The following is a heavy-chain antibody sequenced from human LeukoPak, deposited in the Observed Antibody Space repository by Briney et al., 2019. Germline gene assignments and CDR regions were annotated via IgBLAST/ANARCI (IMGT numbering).Heavy chain of an antibody. J-gene: IGHJ6*04. D-gene: IGHD4-11*01. V-gene: IGHV3-74*01. CDR3: AREGDYSNVQDV. CDR1: GFTFSSYW. CDR2: INTDGSST. Sequence: GGSLRLSCAASGFTFSSYWMHWVRQGPGKGLVWVSRINTDGSSTSYADSVKGRFTISRDNAKNTLYLQMNSLRAEDTAVYYCAREGDYSNVQDVWGKGTTATVSS.